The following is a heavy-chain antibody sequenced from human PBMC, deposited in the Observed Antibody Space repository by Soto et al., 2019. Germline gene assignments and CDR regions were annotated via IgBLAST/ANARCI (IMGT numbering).Heavy chain of an antibody. Sequence: EVQLVESGGGLVQPGGSLRLSCAASGFTFSSYWMHWVRQAPGKGLVWVSRIYTDGSRADYADSVKGRFTISRDNAKNTVYLQVNSLGAEATAVYYCARGARNYYYFDYWGQGTLVTVSS. V-gene: IGHV3-74*01. CDR1: GFTFSSYW. CDR2: IYTDGSRA. J-gene: IGHJ4*02. CDR3: ARGARNYYYFDY. D-gene: IGHD1-7*01.